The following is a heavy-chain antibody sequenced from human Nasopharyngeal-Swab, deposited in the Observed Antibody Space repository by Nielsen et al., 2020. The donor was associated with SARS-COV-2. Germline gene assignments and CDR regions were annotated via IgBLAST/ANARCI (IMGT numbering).Heavy chain of an antibody. J-gene: IGHJ4*02. CDR1: GYSFTSYW. D-gene: IGHD3-3*01. Sequence: KVSCKGSGYSFTSYWIGWVRQKPGKGLEWMGIIYPGDSDTRYSPSFQGQVTISADKSISTAYLQWSSLKASDTAMYYCARQADFWSGYVMALDYWGQGTLVTVSS. V-gene: IGHV5-51*01. CDR3: ARQADFWSGYVMALDY. CDR2: IYPGDSDT.